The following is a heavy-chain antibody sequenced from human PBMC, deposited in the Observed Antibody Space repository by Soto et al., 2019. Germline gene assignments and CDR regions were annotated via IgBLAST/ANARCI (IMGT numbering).Heavy chain of an antibody. CDR1: GGSISSYY. J-gene: IGHJ5*02. CDR2: IYYSGST. D-gene: IGHD3-3*01. CDR3: ARETRITIFGVGPQSWMDP. Sequence: PSETLSLTCAVSGGSISSYYWSWIRQPPGKGLEWIGYIYYSGSTNYNPSLKSRVTISVDTSKNQFSLKLSSVTAADTAVYYCARETRITIFGVGPQSWMDPRGQGTLVT. V-gene: IGHV4-59*01.